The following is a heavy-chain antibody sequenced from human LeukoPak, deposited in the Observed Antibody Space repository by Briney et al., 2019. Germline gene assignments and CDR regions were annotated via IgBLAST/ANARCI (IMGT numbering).Heavy chain of an antibody. CDR3: ERGYYSGSGSFGY. CDR1: GYSLSRGLY. Sequence: PSETLSLIRTLSGYSLSRGLYWGSIRQPPGKGLEWIGRIYYSGSTHYNPSLKSRVTISVDTSQNQFSLKLSSVTAADTAVYSCERGYYSGSGSFGYWGQGTLVTVSS. D-gene: IGHD3-10*01. V-gene: IGHV4-38-2*02. J-gene: IGHJ4*02. CDR2: IYYSGST.